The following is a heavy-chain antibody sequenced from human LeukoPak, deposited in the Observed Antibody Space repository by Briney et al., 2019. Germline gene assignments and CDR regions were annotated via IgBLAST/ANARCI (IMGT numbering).Heavy chain of an antibody. CDR3: ARDQGEYSSSSGLDY. CDR1: GFTFSSYG. V-gene: IGHV3-33*01. D-gene: IGHD6-6*01. CDR2: IWYDGSNK. J-gene: IGHJ4*02. Sequence: GGSLRLSCAASGFTFSSYGMHWVRQAPGKGLEWVAVIWYDGSNKYYADSVKGRFTISRDNAKNSLYLQMNSLRAEDTAVYYCARDQGEYSSSSGLDYWGQGTLVTVSS.